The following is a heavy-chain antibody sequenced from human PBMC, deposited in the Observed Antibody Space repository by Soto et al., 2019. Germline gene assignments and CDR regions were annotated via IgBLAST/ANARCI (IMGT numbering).Heavy chain of an antibody. CDR1: GYTFTSYG. CDR2: ISAYNGNT. V-gene: IGHV1-18*01. J-gene: IGHJ4*02. Sequence: ASVKVSCKASGYTFTSYGISWVRQAPGQGLEWMGWISAYNGNTNYAQKLQGRVTMTTDTSTSTAYMELRSLRSDDTAVYYCARGQYGDYDEPVFDYWGQGTLVTVSS. D-gene: IGHD4-17*01. CDR3: ARGQYGDYDEPVFDY.